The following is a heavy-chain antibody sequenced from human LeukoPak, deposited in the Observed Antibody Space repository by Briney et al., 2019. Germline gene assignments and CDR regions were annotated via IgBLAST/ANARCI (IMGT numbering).Heavy chain of an antibody. D-gene: IGHD6-19*01. Sequence: RAGGSLRLSCAASGFTFSSYSMNWVRQAPGKGLEWIGTIYYSGNTYYNPSLKSRVTISVDTFKNRFSLKLSSVTAADTAVYYCARDRDSAVAGIVHDAFDIWGQGTMVTVSS. J-gene: IGHJ3*02. CDR1: GFTFSSYS. CDR3: ARDRDSAVAGIVHDAFDI. V-gene: IGHV4-59*12. CDR2: IYYSGNT.